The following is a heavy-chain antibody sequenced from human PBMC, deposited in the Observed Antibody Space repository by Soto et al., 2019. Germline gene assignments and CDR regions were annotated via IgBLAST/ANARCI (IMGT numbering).Heavy chain of an antibody. CDR3: ARDAGYCSGGSCLPGGGFDP. V-gene: IGHV3-11*01. D-gene: IGHD2-15*01. CDR1: GFTFSDYY. J-gene: IGHJ5*02. Sequence: QVQLVESGGGLVKPGGSLRLSCAASGFTFSDYYMSWIRQSPGKGLEWVSYISSSGSTIYYADSVKGRFTISRDNAKNSVYLQMNSLRAEDTAVYYCARDAGYCSGGSCLPGGGFDPWGQGTLVTVSS. CDR2: ISSSGSTI.